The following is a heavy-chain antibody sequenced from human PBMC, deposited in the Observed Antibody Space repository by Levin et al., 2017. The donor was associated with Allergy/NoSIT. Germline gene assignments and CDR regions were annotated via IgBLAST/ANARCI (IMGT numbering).Heavy chain of an antibody. V-gene: IGHV2-5*02. Sequence: ESGPTLVKPTQTLTLTCTFSGFSLTTTGVNVGWIRQPPGKALEWLALIYWDDAKRHNPSLKNRHTITKDTSKNQVGPTMTNMDPVDTATYYCTHGVVAPTAYWGQGILVTVSS. CDR1: GFSLTTTGVN. J-gene: IGHJ4*02. CDR3: THGVVAPTAY. CDR2: IYWDDAK. D-gene: IGHD1-26*01.